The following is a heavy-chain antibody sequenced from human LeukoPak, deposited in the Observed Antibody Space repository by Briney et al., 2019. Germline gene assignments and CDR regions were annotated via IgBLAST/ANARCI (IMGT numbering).Heavy chain of an antibody. V-gene: IGHV3-11*01. CDR3: ARAGAAAGNDY. CDR1: GFTFRDHY. J-gene: IGHJ4*02. CDR2: ISSDSFSI. Sequence: GGSLRLSCAAPGFTFRDHYMSWIRQAPGKGLEWVSYISSDSFSIYYADSVKGRFTISRDNAKNSLYLQMNSLTVEDTAVYYCARAGAAAGNDYWGQGTLVTVSS. D-gene: IGHD6-13*01.